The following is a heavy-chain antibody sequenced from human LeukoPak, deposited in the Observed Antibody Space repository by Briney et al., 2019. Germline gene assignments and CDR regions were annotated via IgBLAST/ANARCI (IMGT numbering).Heavy chain of an antibody. CDR3: ARVTGYRIEDYFDY. CDR1: GGSISSYY. J-gene: IGHJ4*02. V-gene: IGHV4-59*01. Sequence: SETLSLTCTVSGGSISSYYWSWVRQPPGKGLEWIGYIYYSGSTNYNPSLKSRVTISVETSKNEFSLKLRSVTAADTAVYYCARVTGYRIEDYFDYWGQGTLVTVSS. D-gene: IGHD6-13*01. CDR2: IYYSGST.